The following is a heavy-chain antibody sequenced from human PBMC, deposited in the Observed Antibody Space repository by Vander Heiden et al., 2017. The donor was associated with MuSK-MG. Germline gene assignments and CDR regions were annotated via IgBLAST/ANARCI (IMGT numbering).Heavy chain of an antibody. J-gene: IGHJ4*02. CDR3: ARDRRGYYDSSGYRPIDY. Sequence: QVQLVQSGAEVKKPGASVKVSCKASGYTFTSYGISWVRQAPGQGLEWMGWISAYNGNTNYAQKLQGRVTMTTDTSTSTAYMELRSLRSDDTAVYYCARDRRGYYDSSGYRPIDYWGQGTLVTVSS. V-gene: IGHV1-18*01. D-gene: IGHD3-22*01. CDR1: GYTFTSYG. CDR2: ISAYNGNT.